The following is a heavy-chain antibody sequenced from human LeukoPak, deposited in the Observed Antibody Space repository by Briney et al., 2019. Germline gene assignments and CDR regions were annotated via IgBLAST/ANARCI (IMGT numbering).Heavy chain of an antibody. CDR1: GFTISSYC. D-gene: IGHD2-2*01. J-gene: IGHJ4*02. CDR3: AKDLGCTSGLSFDF. CDR2: TWYDGSNK. Sequence: GGSLSLSCTASGFTISSYCMHWVRQAPGKGLGWVALTWYDGSNKYYADSVKGRFTISSDNADNTLYLQMNSLRAEDTAVYYCAKDLGCTSGLSFDFWGQGTLVTVSS. V-gene: IGHV3-33*06.